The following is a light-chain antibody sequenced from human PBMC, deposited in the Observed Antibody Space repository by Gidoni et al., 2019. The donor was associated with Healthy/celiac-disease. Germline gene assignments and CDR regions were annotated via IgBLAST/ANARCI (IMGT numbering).Light chain of an antibody. V-gene: IGKV1-39*01. J-gene: IGKJ1*01. Sequence: GDRVTITCRTSQSISGHLTWYHQKPVKAPKLLIYAASNLQSGVPSRFSGSGSGTDFTLTISSLQPEDFATYYCQQSYSTPRTFGQGTKVEIK. CDR2: AAS. CDR3: QQSYSTPRT. CDR1: QSISGH.